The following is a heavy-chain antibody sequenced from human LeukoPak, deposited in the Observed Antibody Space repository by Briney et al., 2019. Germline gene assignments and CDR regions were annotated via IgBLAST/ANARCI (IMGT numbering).Heavy chain of an antibody. CDR2: TWYDGSNK. V-gene: IGHV3-33*03. D-gene: IGHD3-10*01. Sequence: PGGSLRLSCAASGFTFSSYGMHSVRQAPGKGLEWVAVTWYDGSNKYYADSVKGRFTISRDNSKSTLYLQMSSLRAEDTAVYYCATDHYYGSGSYYKGEPFDYWGQGTLVTVSS. J-gene: IGHJ4*02. CDR3: ATDHYYGSGSYYKGEPFDY. CDR1: GFTFSSYG.